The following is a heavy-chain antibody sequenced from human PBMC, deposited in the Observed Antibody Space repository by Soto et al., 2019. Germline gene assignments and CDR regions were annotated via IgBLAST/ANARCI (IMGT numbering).Heavy chain of an antibody. CDR1: GDSVSSNSAA. J-gene: IGHJ1*01. D-gene: IGHD3-16*02. CDR3: ASEVVTYDYVWGSYLEYFQH. CDR2: TYYRSKWYN. Sequence: SQTLSLTCAISGDSVSSNSAAWNWIRQSPSRGLEWLGRTYYRSKWYNDYAVSVKSRITINPDTSKNQFSLQLNSVTPEDTAVYYCASEVVTYDYVWGSYLEYFQHWGQGTLVTVSS. V-gene: IGHV6-1*01.